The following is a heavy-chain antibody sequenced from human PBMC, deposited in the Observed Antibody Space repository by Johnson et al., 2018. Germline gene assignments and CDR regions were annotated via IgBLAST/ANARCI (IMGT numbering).Heavy chain of an antibody. Sequence: VQLLESGGGLVQPGGSLRLSCAASGFTFSSYWMSWVRQAPGKGLEWVANIKQDGSEKYYVDSVKSRFTISRDNAKNSLYLQMNSLRAEDTAVYYCAVSSGWYPEYFQHWGQGTLVTVSS. CDR3: AVSSGWYPEYFQH. D-gene: IGHD6-19*01. V-gene: IGHV3-7*01. CDR2: IKQDGSEK. J-gene: IGHJ1*01. CDR1: GFTFSSYW.